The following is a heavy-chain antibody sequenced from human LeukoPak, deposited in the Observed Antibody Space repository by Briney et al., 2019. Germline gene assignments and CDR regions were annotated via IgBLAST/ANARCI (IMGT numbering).Heavy chain of an antibody. J-gene: IGHJ4*02. CDR1: GFTFSSYS. D-gene: IGHD3-3*01. CDR2: ISYDGSNK. Sequence: GESLTLSCAASGFTFSSYSMNWVRQAPGKGLDWVACISYDGSNKYYAAFVKGRFTISRDNSKNTLYLQMNSLRAEDTAVSYCARDGGFWSGYYTGIYFDYWGQGTLVTVSS. V-gene: IGHV3-30*03. CDR3: ARDGGFWSGYYTGIYFDY.